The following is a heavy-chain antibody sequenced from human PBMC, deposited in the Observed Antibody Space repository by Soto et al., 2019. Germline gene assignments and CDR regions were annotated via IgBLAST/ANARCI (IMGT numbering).Heavy chain of an antibody. V-gene: IGHV1-69*12. CDR1: GGTFSSYA. D-gene: IGHD2-2*01. J-gene: IGHJ6*02. CDR3: ARHVPAAGYYYGMDV. CDR2: ITPIFGTA. Sequence: QVQLVQSGAEVKKPGSSVKVSCKASGGTFSSYAISWVRQAPGQGLEWMGGITPIFGTANYAQKFQVRVTITADESTSTAYMELSSLRSDDTAVYYCARHVPAAGYYYGMDVWGQGTTVTVSS.